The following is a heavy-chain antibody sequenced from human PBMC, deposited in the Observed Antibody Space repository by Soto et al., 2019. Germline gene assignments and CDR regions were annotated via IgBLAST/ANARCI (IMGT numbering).Heavy chain of an antibody. Sequence: PGGSLRLSCAASGFTFSGCAMHWVRQASGKGLEWVGRIRSKANSYATAYAASVKGRFTISRDDSKNTAYLQMNSLKTEDTAVYYCTRPYGDYEGYYYYGMDVWGQGTTVTVSS. J-gene: IGHJ6*02. D-gene: IGHD4-17*01. CDR1: GFTFSGCA. V-gene: IGHV3-73*01. CDR3: TRPYGDYEGYYYYGMDV. CDR2: IRSKANSYAT.